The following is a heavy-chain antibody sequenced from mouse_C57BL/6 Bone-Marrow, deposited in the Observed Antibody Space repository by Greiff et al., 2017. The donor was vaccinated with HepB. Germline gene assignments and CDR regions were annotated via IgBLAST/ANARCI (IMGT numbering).Heavy chain of an antibody. J-gene: IGHJ4*01. CDR1: GFTFSSYA. CDR2: ISDGGSYT. Sequence: DVQLVESGGGLVKPGGSLKLSCAASGFTFSSYAMSWVRQTPEKRLEWVATISDGGSYTYYPDNVKGRFTISRDNAKNNLYLQMSHLKSEDTAIYYCARDQGDWDYYAMDYWGQGTSVTVSS. V-gene: IGHV5-4*01. D-gene: IGHD4-1*01. CDR3: ARDQGDWDYYAMDY.